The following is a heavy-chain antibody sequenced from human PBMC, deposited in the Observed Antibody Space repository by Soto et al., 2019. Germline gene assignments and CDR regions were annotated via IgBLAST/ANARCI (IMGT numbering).Heavy chain of an antibody. CDR3: ASLGSGNGGSGDVAFDI. CDR2: ISYDGSNK. J-gene: IGHJ3*02. CDR1: GFTFSSYA. D-gene: IGHD2-15*01. V-gene: IGHV3-30-3*01. Sequence: QVQLVESGGGVVQPGRSLRLSCAASGFTFSSYAMHWVRQAPGKGLEWVAVISYDGSNKYYADSVKGRFTISRDNSKNTLYLQMTSLRAEDTAVYYCASLGSGNGGSGDVAFDIWGQGTMVTVSS.